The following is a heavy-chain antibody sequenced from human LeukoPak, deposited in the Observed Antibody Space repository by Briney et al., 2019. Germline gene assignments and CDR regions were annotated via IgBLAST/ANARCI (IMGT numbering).Heavy chain of an antibody. CDR3: ARDEGHDYSIHPRGYFDY. J-gene: IGHJ4*02. V-gene: IGHV4-30-4*08. CDR2: IYYSGST. Sequence: SQTLSLTCTVSGGSISSGDYYWSWIRQPPGKGLEWIGYIYYSGSTYYNPSLKSRVTISVDTSKNQFSLKLSSVTAADTAVYYCARDEGHDYSIHPRGYFDYWGQGTLVTVSS. CDR1: GGSISSGDYY. D-gene: IGHD4-11*01.